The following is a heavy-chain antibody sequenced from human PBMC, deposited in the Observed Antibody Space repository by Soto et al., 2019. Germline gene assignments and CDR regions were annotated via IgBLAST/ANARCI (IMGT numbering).Heavy chain of an antibody. V-gene: IGHV1-69*06. CDR3: ARGKSGSYYLYYYYGMDV. J-gene: IGHJ6*02. CDR1: GGTFSSYA. Sequence: QVQLVQSGAEVKKPGSSVKVSCKASGGTFSSYAISRVRQAPGQGLEWMGGIIPIFGTANYAQKFQGRVTITADKSTSTAYMELSSLRSEDTAVYYCARGKSGSYYLYYYYGMDVWGQGTTVTVSS. CDR2: IIPIFGTA. D-gene: IGHD1-26*01.